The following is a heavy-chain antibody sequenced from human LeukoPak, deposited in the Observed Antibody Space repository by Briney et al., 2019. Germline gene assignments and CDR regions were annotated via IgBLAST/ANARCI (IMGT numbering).Heavy chain of an antibody. CDR3: ARGMSPLPSLYDSSGYAPDS. CDR1: GGSVSRDY. Sequence: SETLSLTCTVSGGSVSRDYWTWIRQPPAKGLEWIGYIFYSGSTNYNPSLKSRATISVDTSNNQFSLKLDSVTVADTAMYYCARGMSPLPSLYDSSGYAPDSWGQGTLVTVSS. CDR2: IFYSGST. V-gene: IGHV4-59*02. D-gene: IGHD3-22*01. J-gene: IGHJ4*02.